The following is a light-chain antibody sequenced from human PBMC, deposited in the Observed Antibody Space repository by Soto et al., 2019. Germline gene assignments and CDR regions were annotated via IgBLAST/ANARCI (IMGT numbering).Light chain of an antibody. CDR2: EVN. J-gene: IGLJ1*01. CDR3: CSYAGSYTYV. CDR1: SNDIGLYNY. Sequence: QSALTQPPSAAGSPGQSVTISCTGTSNDIGLYNYVSWYQQHPGQVPKLLISEVNKRASGVPHRFSGSKSGNTASLTVSGLQAEDEDDYYCCSYAGSYTYVFGTGTKLTVL. V-gene: IGLV2-8*01.